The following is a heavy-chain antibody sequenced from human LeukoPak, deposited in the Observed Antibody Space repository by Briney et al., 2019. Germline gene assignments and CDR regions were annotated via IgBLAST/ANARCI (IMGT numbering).Heavy chain of an antibody. Sequence: SETLSLTCAVYGGSFSGYYWSWIRQPPGKGLEWIGEIHHSGSTNYNPSLESRVTISVDTSKNQFSLKLSSVTAADTAVYYCARWVVAADYYYYMDVWGKGTTVTVSS. CDR1: GGSFSGYY. V-gene: IGHV4-34*01. J-gene: IGHJ6*03. CDR2: IHHSGST. CDR3: ARWVVAADYYYYMDV. D-gene: IGHD2-15*01.